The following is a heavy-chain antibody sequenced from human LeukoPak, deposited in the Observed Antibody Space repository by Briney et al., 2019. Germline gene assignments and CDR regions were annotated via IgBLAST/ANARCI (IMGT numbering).Heavy chain of an antibody. J-gene: IGHJ4*02. Sequence: SETLSLTCTVSGGSISSYYWSWIRQPPGKGLEWIGYIYYSGSSNYSPSLKSRVTISVDTSKNQFSLKLSSVTAADTAVYYCAKVAAAGLISSWGQRTLVTVSS. CDR1: GGSISSYY. CDR2: IYYSGSS. V-gene: IGHV4-59*01. CDR3: AKVAAAGLISS. D-gene: IGHD6-13*01.